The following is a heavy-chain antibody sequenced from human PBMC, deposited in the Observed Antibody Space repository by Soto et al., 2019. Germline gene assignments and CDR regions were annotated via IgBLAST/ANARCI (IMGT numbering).Heavy chain of an antibody. J-gene: IGHJ2*01. D-gene: IGHD4-4*01. Sequence: QVQLVESGGGVVQPGRSLRLSCAASGFTFSSYAMHWVRQAPGKGLAWVAVISYDGSNKYYADSVKGRFTISRDNSKNTLYLQMNSLRAEDTAVYYCARPLWRNDYNWGYFELWGRGTLVTVSS. CDR3: ARPLWRNDYNWGYFEL. V-gene: IGHV3-30-3*01. CDR2: ISYDGSNK. CDR1: GFTFSSYA.